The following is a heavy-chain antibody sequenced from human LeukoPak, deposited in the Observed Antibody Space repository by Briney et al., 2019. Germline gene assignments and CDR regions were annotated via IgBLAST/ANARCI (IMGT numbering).Heavy chain of an antibody. CDR1: GGSISSYY. D-gene: IGHD3-22*01. CDR3: TRGSIAYYYMDV. V-gene: IGHV4-59*01. CDR2: IHYSGGT. Sequence: SETLSLTCTVSGGSISSYYWSWIRQPPGKGLEWIGHIHYSGGTNYNPSLKSRVTISVDTSKNQFSLKLSSVTAADTAVYYCTRGSIAYYYMDVWGKGTTVTISS. J-gene: IGHJ6*03.